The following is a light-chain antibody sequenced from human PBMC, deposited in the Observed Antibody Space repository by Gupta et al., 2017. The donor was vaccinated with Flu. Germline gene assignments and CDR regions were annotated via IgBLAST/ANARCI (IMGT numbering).Light chain of an antibody. J-gene: IGKJ3*01. Sequence: DIVMIQTPFSLSVTPGQSASIACMSSQSLLHSDGKTYLYSYLQKPGQPPQLLMYEVSNRFSGVPDRFSGRGSGTDFTLKISRVEAEDVGVYYCRQSIPPLFTFGPGTKVDIK. CDR3: RQSIPPLFT. V-gene: IGKV2D-29*01. CDR1: QSLLHSDGKTY. CDR2: EVS.